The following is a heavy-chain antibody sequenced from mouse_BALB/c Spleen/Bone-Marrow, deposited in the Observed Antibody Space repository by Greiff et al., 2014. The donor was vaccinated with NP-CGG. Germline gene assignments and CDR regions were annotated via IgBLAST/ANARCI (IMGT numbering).Heavy chain of an antibody. CDR1: GFTFSSYA. CDR3: ARRDGYLDY. CDR2: ISSGGSYT. J-gene: IGHJ2*01. Sequence: EVKLVESGGGLVKPGGSLKLSCAASGFTFSSYAMSWVRQTPEKRLEWVATISSGGSYTYYPDSVEGRFTISRGNAKNTLYLQMSSLRSEDTAMYYCARRDGYLDYWGQGTTLTVSS. D-gene: IGHD2-3*01. V-gene: IGHV5-9-3*01.